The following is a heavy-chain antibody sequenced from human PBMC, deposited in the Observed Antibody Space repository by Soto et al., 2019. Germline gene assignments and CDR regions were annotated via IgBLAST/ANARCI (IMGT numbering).Heavy chain of an antibody. CDR1: GGSISSYX. CDR2: IYYSGST. V-gene: IGHV4-59*01. CDR3: ARKGDGYNY. Sequence: QVQLQESGPGLVKPSETLSLTCTVSGGSISSYXXXXXRQPPGKGLEWIGYIYYSGSTNYNPSLKSRVTISVDTSKNQFSLKLSSVTAADTAVYYCARKGDGYNYWGQGTLVTVSS. J-gene: IGHJ4*02. D-gene: IGHD5-12*01.